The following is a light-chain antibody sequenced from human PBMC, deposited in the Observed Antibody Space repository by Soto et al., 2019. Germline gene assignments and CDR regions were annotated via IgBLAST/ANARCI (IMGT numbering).Light chain of an antibody. Sequence: QSALTQPASVSGSPGQSITISCTGTSSDVGGYNYVSWYQQHPDTAPKLMIYDVSNRPSGVSNRFSGSKSGNTASLTISGLQAEDEADYYCSSYTTSGTYVFGTGTKLTVL. J-gene: IGLJ1*01. CDR3: SSYTTSGTYV. CDR2: DVS. CDR1: SSDVGGYNY. V-gene: IGLV2-14*01.